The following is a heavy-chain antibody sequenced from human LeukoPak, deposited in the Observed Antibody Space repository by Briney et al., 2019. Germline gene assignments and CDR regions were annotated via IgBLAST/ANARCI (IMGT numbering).Heavy chain of an antibody. V-gene: IGHV3-23*01. CDR3: AKRFPAYCSGGSCYTPYYFDY. Sequence: PGGSLRLSCAASGFTFSSYAMSWVRQAPGKGLEWVSAISGSGGSTYYADSVKGRFTISRDNSKNTLCLQMNSLRAEDTAVYYCAKRFPAYCSGGSCYTPYYFDYWGQGTLVTVSS. J-gene: IGHJ4*02. CDR2: ISGSGGST. D-gene: IGHD2-15*01. CDR1: GFTFSSYA.